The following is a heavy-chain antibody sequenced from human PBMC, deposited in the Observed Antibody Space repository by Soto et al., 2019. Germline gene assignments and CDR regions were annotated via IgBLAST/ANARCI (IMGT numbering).Heavy chain of an antibody. J-gene: IGHJ6*02. CDR3: AKGGSGNYLTYYYYYGMDV. Sequence: PGGSLRLSCEASGFTFRNNGMHWVRHVPGKGLEWVAVISYDGNNKYYADSVKGRFTISRDNSKNTVYLQMNNLRAEDTAMYYCAKGGSGNYLTYYYYYGMDVWGQGTTVTVSS. CDR1: GFTFRNNG. V-gene: IGHV3-30*18. CDR2: ISYDGNNK. D-gene: IGHD3-22*01.